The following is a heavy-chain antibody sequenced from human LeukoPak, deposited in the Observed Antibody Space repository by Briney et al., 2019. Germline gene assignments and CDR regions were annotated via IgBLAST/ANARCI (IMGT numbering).Heavy chain of an antibody. CDR1: GFTFDDYG. D-gene: IGHD3-22*01. J-gene: IGHJ4*02. Sequence: RPGGSLRLSCAASGFTFDDYGMSWVRQAPGKGLEWVSGINWNGGSTGYADSVKGRFTISRDNAKNSLYLQMNSLRAEDTALYYCAREPRGYYYDSSAADYWGQGTLVTVSS. CDR3: AREPRGYYYDSSAADY. CDR2: INWNGGST. V-gene: IGHV3-20*04.